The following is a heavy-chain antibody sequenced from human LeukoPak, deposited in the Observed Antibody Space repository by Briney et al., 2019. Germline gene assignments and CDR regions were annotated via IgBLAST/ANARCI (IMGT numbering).Heavy chain of an antibody. D-gene: IGHD1-26*01. CDR1: GFTFSSYG. J-gene: IGHJ4*02. CDR2: IRYDGSNK. CDR3: ARDKIVGATHFDY. Sequence: GGSLRLSCAASGFTFSSYGMHWVRQAPGKGLEWVAFIRYDGSNKYYADSVKGRFTISRDNAKNSLYLQMNSLTAEDTAVYYCARDKIVGATHFDYWGQGTLVTVSS. V-gene: IGHV3-30*02.